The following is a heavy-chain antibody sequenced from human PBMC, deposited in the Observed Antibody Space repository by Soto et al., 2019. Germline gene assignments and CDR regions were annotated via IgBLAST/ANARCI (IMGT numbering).Heavy chain of an antibody. CDR2: INADNGDT. D-gene: IGHD2-15*01. J-gene: IGHJ6*02. V-gene: IGHV1-3*01. CDR3: ARGGGYCSGGSCYSHYYYGMDV. CDR1: GYSFRSYG. Sequence: ASVKVSCKASGYSFRSYGIQWVRQAPGQSLEWMGWINADNGDTKYSQNFQDRVTIIRDTSASTVYMELSSLRTEDTAVYYCARGGGYCSGGSCYSHYYYGMDVWGQGTTVTVSS.